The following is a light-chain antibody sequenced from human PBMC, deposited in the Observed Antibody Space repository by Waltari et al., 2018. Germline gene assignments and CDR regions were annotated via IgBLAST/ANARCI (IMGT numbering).Light chain of an antibody. Sequence: QSVLTQPPSVSGAPGQRVSIPCTGSGSNLGAGYDVHWSQQLPGKAPKLLIYGTSTRPPGVPDRFFGSQSGTSASLAITALQAEDEAEYYCQSYDTSLSVVFGGGTKLTVL. V-gene: IGLV1-40*01. CDR3: QSYDTSLSVV. CDR2: GTS. J-gene: IGLJ2*01. CDR1: GSNLGAGYD.